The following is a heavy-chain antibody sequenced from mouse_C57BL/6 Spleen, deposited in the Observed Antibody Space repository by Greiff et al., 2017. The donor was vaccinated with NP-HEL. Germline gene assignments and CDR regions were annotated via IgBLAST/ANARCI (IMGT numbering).Heavy chain of an antibody. Sequence: VQLQQPGAELVMPGASVKLSCKASGYTFTSYWMHWVKQRPGQGLEWIGEIDPSDSYTNYNQKFKGKSTLTVDKSSSTAYMQLSSLTSEDSAVYYCARKPKKGFDYWGQGTTLTVSS. CDR2: IDPSDSYT. CDR1: GYTFTSYW. J-gene: IGHJ2*01. V-gene: IGHV1-69*01. CDR3: ARKPKKGFDY.